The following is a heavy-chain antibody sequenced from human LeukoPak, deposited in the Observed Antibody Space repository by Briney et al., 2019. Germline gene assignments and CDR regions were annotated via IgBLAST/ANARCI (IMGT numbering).Heavy chain of an antibody. CDR1: GDSVCSNSGA. CDR2: TYYRSKWYI. D-gene: IGHD5-12*01. V-gene: IGHV6-1*01. CDR3: ARHTRPGYSGYENAFHI. Sequence: PSQTLSPTSAISGDSVCSNSGAWNWIRQSPSRGLEWLGRTYYRSKWYIDYAESVRSRLTINPDTAKNQSPLKLNCVTAADTAVYYCARHTRPGYSGYENAFHIWRRGPMVTVSS. J-gene: IGHJ3*02.